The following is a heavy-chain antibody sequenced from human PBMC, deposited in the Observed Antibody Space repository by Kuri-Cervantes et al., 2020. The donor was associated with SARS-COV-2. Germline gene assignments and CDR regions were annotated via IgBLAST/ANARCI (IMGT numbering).Heavy chain of an antibody. CDR1: GFTFSSYW. D-gene: IGHD6-19*01. CDR3: ASSPVAAPFGAFDI. V-gene: IGHV3-30-3*01. CDR2: ISYDRSNK. J-gene: IGHJ3*02. Sequence: LSLTCAASGFTFSSYWMSWVRQAPGKRLEWVAVISYDRSNKYYADSVKGRFTISRDNSKNTLYLQMNSLRAEDTAVYYCASSPVAAPFGAFDIWGQGTMVTVSS.